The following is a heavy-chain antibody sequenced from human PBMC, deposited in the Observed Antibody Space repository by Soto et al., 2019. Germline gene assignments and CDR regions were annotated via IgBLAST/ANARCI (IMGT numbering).Heavy chain of an antibody. D-gene: IGHD4-17*01. CDR3: ARRSTATFDP. CDR2: IYYSGST. CDR1: GGSIRSGGYY. V-gene: IGHV4-31*03. Sequence: QVQLQESGPGLVKPSQTLSLTCTVSGGSIRSGGYYWSWIRQHPGKGLEWSGYIYYSGSTYYNPFLKSRVTISVDTSKNQFSLKLSSVTAADRAVYYCARRSTATFDPWGQGTLVTVSS. J-gene: IGHJ5*02.